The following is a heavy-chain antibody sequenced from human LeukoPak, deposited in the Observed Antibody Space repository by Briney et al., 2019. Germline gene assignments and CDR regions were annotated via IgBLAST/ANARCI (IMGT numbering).Heavy chain of an antibody. D-gene: IGHD3-9*01. V-gene: IGHV4-34*01. J-gene: IGHJ4*02. CDR1: GGSFSGYY. CDR3: ARASYYDILTGYYIFNYFDY. Sequence: SETLSLTCAVYGGSFSGYYWSWIRQPPGKGLEWIGEINHGGSTNYNPSLKSRVTISVDTSKNQFSLKLSSVTAADTAVYYCARASYYDILTGYYIFNYFDYWGQGTLVTVSS. CDR2: INHGGST.